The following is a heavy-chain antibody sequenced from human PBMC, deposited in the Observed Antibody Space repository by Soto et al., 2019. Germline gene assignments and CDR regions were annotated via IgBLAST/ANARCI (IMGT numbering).Heavy chain of an antibody. D-gene: IGHD3-16*01. CDR1: GYTFTSYG. CDR2: INGYTGNT. CDR3: ARSWVTGKGGMDV. Sequence: QVQLVQSGAEVKKPGASVKVSCKASGYTFTSYGFSWVRQAPGQGLEWMGWINGYTGNTHYAQKFQGRVTMTTDTSASTTSMELWTLISADTAVYYCARSWVTGKGGMDVWGQGTKVTVSS. V-gene: IGHV1-18*01. J-gene: IGHJ6*02.